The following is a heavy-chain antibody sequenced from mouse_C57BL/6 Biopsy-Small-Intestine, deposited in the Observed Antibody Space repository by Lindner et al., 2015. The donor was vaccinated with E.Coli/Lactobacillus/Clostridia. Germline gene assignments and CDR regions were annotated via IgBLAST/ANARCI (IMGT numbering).Heavy chain of an antibody. CDR2: INPYYGST. V-gene: IGHV1-39*01. CDR3: ARGIYYDGSYYAMDY. CDR1: GYSFTAYN. D-gene: IGHD1-1*01. J-gene: IGHJ4*01. Sequence: VQLQESGAELVKPGASVKISCKASGYSFTAYNINWVKQSHGKSLEWIGNINPYYGSTSYNQKFKGKATLTVDKSSSTAYMQLNSLTSEDSAVYYCARGIYYDGSYYAMDYWGQGTSVTVSS.